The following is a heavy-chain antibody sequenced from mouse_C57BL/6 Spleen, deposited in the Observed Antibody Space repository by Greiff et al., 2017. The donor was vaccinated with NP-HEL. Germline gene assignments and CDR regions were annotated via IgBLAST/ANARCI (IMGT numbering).Heavy chain of an antibody. CDR2: INPNNGGT. Sequence: EVQLQQSGPELVKPGASVKISCKASGYTFTDYYMNWVKQSHGKSLEWIGDINPNNGGTSYNQKFKGKATLTVDKSSSTAYMELRSLTSEDSAVYYCARDYYGSSPWMDYWGQGTSVTVSS. CDR3: ARDYYGSSPWMDY. J-gene: IGHJ4*01. V-gene: IGHV1-26*01. CDR1: GYTFTDYY. D-gene: IGHD1-1*01.